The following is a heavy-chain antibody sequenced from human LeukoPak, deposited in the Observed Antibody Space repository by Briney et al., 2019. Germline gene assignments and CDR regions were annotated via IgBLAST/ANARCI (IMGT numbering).Heavy chain of an antibody. J-gene: IGHJ4*02. D-gene: IGHD1-7*01. V-gene: IGHV3-23*01. CDR3: AKAPITGTTPTPRGDY. CDR1: GFTFSSYA. CDR2: SSGSGGST. Sequence: GGSLRLSCAASGFTFSSYAMSWVRQAPRKGLEWVSASSGSGGSTYYADSVKGRFTISRDNSKNTLYLQMNSLRAEDTAVYYCAKAPITGTTPTPRGDYWGQGTLVTVSS.